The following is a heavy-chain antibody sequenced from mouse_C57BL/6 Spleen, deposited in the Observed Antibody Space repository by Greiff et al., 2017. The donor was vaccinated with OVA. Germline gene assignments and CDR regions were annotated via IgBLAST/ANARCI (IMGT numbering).Heavy chain of an antibody. D-gene: IGHD3-3*01. J-gene: IGHJ4*01. CDR1: GYTFTSYW. V-gene: IGHV1-52*01. CDR2: IDPSDSET. Sequence: QVHVKQPGAELVRPGSSVKLSCKASGYTFTSYWMHWVKQRPIQGLEWIGNIDPSDSETHYNQKFKDKATLTVDKSSSTAYMQLSSLTSEDSAVYYCARFQGPYYAMDYWGQGTSVTVSS. CDR3: ARFQGPYYAMDY.